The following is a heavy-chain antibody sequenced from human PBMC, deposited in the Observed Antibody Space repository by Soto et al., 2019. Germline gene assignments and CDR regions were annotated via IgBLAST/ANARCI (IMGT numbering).Heavy chain of an antibody. CDR3: ATVVSSGYQDY. D-gene: IGHD3-22*01. CDR1: GFTVSRNY. J-gene: IGHJ4*02. CDR2: LYSDGSS. V-gene: IGHV3-53*01. Sequence: EVQLVESGGGLIQPGGSLRLSCAASGFTVSRNYICWVRQAPGKGLEWVSVLYSDGSSHHADSVKGRFTISRDNSKNTMYLQMNSLRAEDTAVYYCATVVSSGYQDYWGQGTLVAVSS.